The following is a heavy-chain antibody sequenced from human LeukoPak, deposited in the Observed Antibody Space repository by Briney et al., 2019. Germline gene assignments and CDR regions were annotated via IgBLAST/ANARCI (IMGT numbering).Heavy chain of an antibody. CDR3: ARARRYSNYFDY. J-gene: IGHJ4*02. V-gene: IGHV3-53*01. CDR2: IYSGGST. D-gene: IGHD4-11*01. Sequence: PGGSLRLSCAASGFTVSSNYMSWVRQAPGKGLEWVSVIYSGGSTYYADSVKGRFTISRDNSKNTLYLQMNSLRAEDTAVYYCARARRYSNYFDYWGQGTLVTVSS. CDR1: GFTVSSNY.